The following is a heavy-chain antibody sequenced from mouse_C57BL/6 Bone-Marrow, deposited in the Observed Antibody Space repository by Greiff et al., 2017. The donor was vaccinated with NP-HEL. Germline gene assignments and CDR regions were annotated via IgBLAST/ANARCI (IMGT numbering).Heavy chain of an antibody. V-gene: IGHV1-59*01. CDR3: GRPPSIYYYGSSYWFAY. CDR1: GYTFTSYW. D-gene: IGHD1-1*01. J-gene: IGHJ3*01. CDR2: IDPSDSYT. Sequence: QVQLQQSGAELVRPGTSVKLSCKASGYTFTSYWMHWVKQRPGQGLEWIGVIDPSDSYTTYNQKFKGKATLTVDTSSSTAYMQLSSLTSEDSAVYYCGRPPSIYYYGSSYWFAYWGQGTLVTVSA.